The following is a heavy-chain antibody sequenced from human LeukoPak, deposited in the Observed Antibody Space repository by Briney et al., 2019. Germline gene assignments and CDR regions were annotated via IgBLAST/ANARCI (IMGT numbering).Heavy chain of an antibody. CDR2: ISSSSSYI. J-gene: IGHJ4*02. V-gene: IGHV3-21*01. CDR3: AREGQQQDFDY. D-gene: IGHD6-13*01. Sequence: GGSMRLSCAASGFTFSSYSMNWVRQAPGKGLEWVSAISSSSSYIYYADSVKGRFTISRDNAKNSLFLQMNSLGAEDTAVYYCAREGQQQDFDYWGQGTLVTVSS. CDR1: GFTFSSYS.